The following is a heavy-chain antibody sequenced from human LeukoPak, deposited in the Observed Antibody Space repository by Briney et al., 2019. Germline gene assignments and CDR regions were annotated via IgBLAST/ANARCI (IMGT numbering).Heavy chain of an antibody. CDR1: GGSFSGYY. Sequence: SETLSLTCAVYGGSFSGYYWSRIRQPPGKGLEWIGEINHSGSTNYNPSLKSRVTISVDTSKNQFSLKLSSVTAADTAVYYCASGTGYSSGWSAYYFDYWGQGTLVTVSS. J-gene: IGHJ4*02. D-gene: IGHD6-19*01. CDR2: INHSGST. V-gene: IGHV4-34*01. CDR3: ASGTGYSSGWSAYYFDY.